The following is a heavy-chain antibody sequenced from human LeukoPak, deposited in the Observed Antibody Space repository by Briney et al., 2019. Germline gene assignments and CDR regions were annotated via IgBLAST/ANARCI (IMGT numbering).Heavy chain of an antibody. CDR2: IYYSGST. CDR3: AREDGNILFDY. V-gene: IGHV4-59*01. D-gene: IGHD4-23*01. Sequence: SETLSLTCTVSGDSISSYYWSWIRQPPGKGLEWIGYIYYSGSTNYNPSLKSRVTISVDTSKNQFSLKLSSVTAADTAVYYCAREDGNILFDYWGQGTLVTVSS. J-gene: IGHJ4*02. CDR1: GDSISSYY.